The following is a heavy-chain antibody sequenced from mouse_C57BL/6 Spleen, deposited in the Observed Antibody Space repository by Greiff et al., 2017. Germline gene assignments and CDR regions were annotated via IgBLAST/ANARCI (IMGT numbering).Heavy chain of an antibody. D-gene: IGHD1-1*01. CDR2: ISDGGSYT. CDR1: GFTFSSYA. J-gene: IGHJ1*03. CDR3: ARVATYPHWYFDV. V-gene: IGHV5-4*01. Sequence: EVQLVESGGGLVKPGGSLKLSCAASGFTFSSYAMSWVRQTPEKRLEWVATISDGGSYTYYPDNVKGRFTISRDNAKNNLYLQMSHLKSEDTAMYDCARVATYPHWYFDVWGTGTTVTVSS.